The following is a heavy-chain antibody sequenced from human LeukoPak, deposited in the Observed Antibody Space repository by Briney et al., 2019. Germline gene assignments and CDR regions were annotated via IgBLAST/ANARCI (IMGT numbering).Heavy chain of an antibody. D-gene: IGHD3-10*01. Sequence: ASVKVSCKASGYTFTSYYMHWVRQAPGQGLEWMGIINPSGGSTSYAQKFQGRVTMTRDTSTSTVYMELSSLRSEDTAVYYCARVGYYGSGSPPPPYYYYGMDVRGQGTTVTVSS. V-gene: IGHV1-46*01. CDR3: ARVGYYGSGSPPPPYYYYGMDV. CDR2: INPSGGST. J-gene: IGHJ6*02. CDR1: GYTFTSYY.